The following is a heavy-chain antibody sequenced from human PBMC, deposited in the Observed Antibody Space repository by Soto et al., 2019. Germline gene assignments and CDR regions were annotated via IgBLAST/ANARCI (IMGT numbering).Heavy chain of an antibody. CDR3: ARDSSFYDSSGYGPGDY. CDR1: GFTFSSYA. V-gene: IGHV3-30-3*01. D-gene: IGHD3-22*01. J-gene: IGHJ4*02. CDR2: ISNDGSNK. Sequence: QVQLVESGGGVVQPGRSLRLSCAASGFTFSSYAMHWVRQAPGKGLEWVAVISNDGSNKYYADSVKGRFTISRDNSKNTLYLQMNSLRAEDTAVYYCARDSSFYDSSGYGPGDYWGQGTLVTVSS.